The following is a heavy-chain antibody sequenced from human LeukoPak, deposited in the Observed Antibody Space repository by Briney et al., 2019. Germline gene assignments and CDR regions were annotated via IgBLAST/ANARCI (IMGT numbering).Heavy chain of an antibody. CDR1: GFTFSNYA. CDR2: LSGSGGST. Sequence: TGGSLRLSCAASGFTFSNYAMSWVRQAPGKGLEWVSALSGSGGSTYYADSVKGRFTISRDNSKNTLYLQMNSLGAEDTAVYYCAKELVVITYYPRAGLDAFDIWGQGTMVTVSS. J-gene: IGHJ3*02. CDR3: AKELVVITYYPRAGLDAFDI. V-gene: IGHV3-23*01. D-gene: IGHD3-22*01.